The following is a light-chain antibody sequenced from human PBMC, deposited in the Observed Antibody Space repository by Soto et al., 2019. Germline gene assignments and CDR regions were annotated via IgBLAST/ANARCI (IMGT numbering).Light chain of an antibody. CDR3: QQYGSSPWT. CDR2: GAS. Sequence: EIVLTQSPGTLSLSPGERATLSCRASQSVSSSYLAWYQQKPGQAPRLLIYGASSRATGIAARFSGSGSGTDFTLTISRLEPEDFAVYYCQQYGSSPWTFGQGTKVDIK. J-gene: IGKJ1*01. CDR1: QSVSSSY. V-gene: IGKV3-20*01.